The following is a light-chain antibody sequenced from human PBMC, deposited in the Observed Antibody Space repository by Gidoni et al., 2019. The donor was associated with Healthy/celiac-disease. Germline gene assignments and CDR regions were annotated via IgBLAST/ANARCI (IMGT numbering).Light chain of an antibody. J-gene: IGLJ3*02. CDR3: LLYYGGAQLWV. V-gene: IGLV7-43*01. Sequence: QTVVTPEPSLTVSPGGTVTLTCASSTGAVTSGYYPNWFQQKPGQAPRALSYSTSNKHSWTPARFSGSLLGGKAALTLSGVQPEEEAEYYCLLYYGGAQLWVFGGGTKLTVL. CDR1: TGAVTSGYY. CDR2: STS.